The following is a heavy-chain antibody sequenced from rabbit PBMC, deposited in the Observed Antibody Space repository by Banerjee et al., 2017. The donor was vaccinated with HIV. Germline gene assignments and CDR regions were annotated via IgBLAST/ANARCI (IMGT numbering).Heavy chain of an antibody. CDR3: ARGGDYDYFNL. CDR1: GFSFSSGYD. D-gene: IGHD2-1*01. Sequence: QSLEESGGGLVKPGASLTITCTASGFSFSSGYDMYWVRQAPGKGLEWIACIYAGDGSTDYASWVNGRFTISKTSSTTVDLKMTSLTAADTATYFCARGGDYDYFNLWGQGTLVTVS. J-gene: IGHJ4*01. CDR2: IYAGDGST. V-gene: IGHV1S40*01.